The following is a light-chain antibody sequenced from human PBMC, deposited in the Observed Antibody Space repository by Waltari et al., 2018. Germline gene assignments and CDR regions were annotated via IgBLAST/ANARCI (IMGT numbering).Light chain of an antibody. J-gene: IGKJ1*01. CDR2: DAS. Sequence: ETVLTQSPGTLSLSPGERATLSCRASQSVGRSLAWYQQKPGQAPRLLMYDASSRATGIPDRFSGSGSGTDFSLTISRLEPEDVAVYYCQKYERLPATFGQGTKVEIK. V-gene: IGKV3-20*01. CDR3: QKYERLPAT. CDR1: QSVGRS.